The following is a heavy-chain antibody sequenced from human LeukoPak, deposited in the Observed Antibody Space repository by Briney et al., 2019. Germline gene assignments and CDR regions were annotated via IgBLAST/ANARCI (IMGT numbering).Heavy chain of an antibody. CDR2: MNPNSGNT. V-gene: IGHV1-8*01. CDR1: GYTFTSYD. J-gene: IGHJ4*02. Sequence: ASVKVSCKASGYTFTSYDINWVRQATGQGLEWMGWMNPNSGNTGYAQKFQGRVTMTRNTSISTAYMELGSLRSEDTAVYYCARTSLVGATYRRYYFDYWGQGTLVTVSS. CDR3: ARTSLVGATYRRYYFDY. D-gene: IGHD1-26*01.